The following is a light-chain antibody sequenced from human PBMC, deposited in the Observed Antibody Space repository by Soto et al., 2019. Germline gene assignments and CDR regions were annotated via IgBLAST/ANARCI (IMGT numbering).Light chain of an antibody. CDR2: AAS. V-gene: IGKV1-16*02. CDR3: QQNKGT. Sequence: DIQMTQSPSSLSASVGYRVTITCRASLGISDSLVWFQRCAASSLQGGVPSNFSGSGSGTDFTLTISCLQPEDFATYLCQQNKGTFGPGTKVDIK. CDR1: LGISDS. J-gene: IGKJ3*01.